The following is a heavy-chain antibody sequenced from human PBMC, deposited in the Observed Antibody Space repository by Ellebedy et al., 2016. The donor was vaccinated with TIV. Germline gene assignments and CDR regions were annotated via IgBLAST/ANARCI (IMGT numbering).Heavy chain of an antibody. J-gene: IGHJ6*03. D-gene: IGHD6-6*01. CDR3: AREANDARDYYYMDV. V-gene: IGHV3-11*01. CDR2: ISSSGSTI. Sequence: GESLKISXAASGFTFSDYYMSWIRQAPGKGLEWVSYISSSGSTIYYADSVKGRFTISRDNAKNSLYLQMNSLRAEDTAVYYCAREANDARDYYYMDVWGKGTTVTVSS. CDR1: GFTFSDYY.